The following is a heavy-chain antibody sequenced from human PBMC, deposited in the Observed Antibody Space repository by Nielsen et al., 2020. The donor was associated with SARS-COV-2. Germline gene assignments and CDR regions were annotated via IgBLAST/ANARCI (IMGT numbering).Heavy chain of an antibody. Sequence: GESLKISCAASGFTFSSYDMHWVRQATGKGLEWVSAIGTAGDTYYPGSVKGRFTISRENAKNSLYLQMNSLRAGDTAVYYCARDSGAARLDYYGMDVWGQGTTVTVSS. D-gene: IGHD6-6*01. V-gene: IGHV3-13*01. J-gene: IGHJ6*02. CDR2: IGTAGDT. CDR1: GFTFSSYD. CDR3: ARDSGAARLDYYGMDV.